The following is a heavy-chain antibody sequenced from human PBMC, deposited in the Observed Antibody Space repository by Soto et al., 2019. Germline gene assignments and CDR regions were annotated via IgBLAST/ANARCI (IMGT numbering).Heavy chain of an antibody. Sequence: GGSLRLYCAASGFTFDDYTMHWVRQAPGKGLEWVSLISWDGGSTYYADSVKGRFTISRDNSKNSLYLQMNSLRTEDTALYYCAKDIIRIGATRPDYWGQGTLVTVSS. CDR1: GFTFDDYT. J-gene: IGHJ4*02. CDR3: AKDIIRIGATRPDY. CDR2: ISWDGGST. D-gene: IGHD1-26*01. V-gene: IGHV3-43*01.